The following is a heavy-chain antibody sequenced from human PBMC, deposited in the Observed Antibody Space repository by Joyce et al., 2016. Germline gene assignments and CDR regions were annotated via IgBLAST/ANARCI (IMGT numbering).Heavy chain of an antibody. Sequence: QVQLVQSGAEVKKPGASVKVSCKASGYTFTDYYIHWWRQAPGQGREWMGVINLNSGGTEYPQKFQGGVTMTRDTSIRTAYMELTGLGSDDTAVYYCARGDLRTSSPSFWYFALWGRGTLVTVSS. CDR3: ARGDLRTSSPSFWYFAL. CDR1: GYTFTDYY. J-gene: IGHJ2*01. CDR2: INLNSGGT. D-gene: IGHD2-2*01. V-gene: IGHV1-2*02.